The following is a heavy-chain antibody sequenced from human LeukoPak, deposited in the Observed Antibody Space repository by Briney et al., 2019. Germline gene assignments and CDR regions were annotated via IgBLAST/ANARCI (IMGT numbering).Heavy chain of an antibody. V-gene: IGHV5-51*01. Sequence: GESLKISCKGSGYTFTTYWIGWVRQMPGKGLGWMGIIFPADSDTKYSPSFQGQATMSADKSISTAYLQWSSLKASDTATYSCARPGGYCSGNTCEGAFDIWGQGTVVTVSS. CDR3: ARPGGYCSGNTCEGAFDI. D-gene: IGHD2-15*01. CDR1: GYTFTTYW. J-gene: IGHJ3*02. CDR2: IFPADSDT.